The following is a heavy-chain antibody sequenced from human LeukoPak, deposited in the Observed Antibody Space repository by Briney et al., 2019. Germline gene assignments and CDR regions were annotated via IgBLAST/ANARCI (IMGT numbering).Heavy chain of an antibody. CDR1: GGSFSGYY. CDR2: INHSGST. V-gene: IGHV4-34*01. Sequence: SETLSLTCAVYGGSFSGYYWTWIRQPPGKELEWIGEINHSGSTNYNPSLKSRVTISVDTSKNQFSLKLSSVTAADTAVYYCARDSDPYGSGSYYKDYWGQGTLVTVSS. CDR3: ARDSDPYGSGSYYKDY. J-gene: IGHJ4*02. D-gene: IGHD3-10*01.